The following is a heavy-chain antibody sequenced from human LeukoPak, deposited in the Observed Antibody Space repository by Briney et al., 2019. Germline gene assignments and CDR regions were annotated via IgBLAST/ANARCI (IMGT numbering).Heavy chain of an antibody. CDR2: ISGSGGST. CDR3: AKDLRYGGSGYDLVDY. Sequence: GGSLRLSCAASGFTFSSYAMSWVRQAPGKGLEWVSAISGSGGSTYYADSVKGRFTISRDNSKNTLYLQLNSLRAEDTAVYYCAKDLRYGGSGYDLVDYWGQGTLVTVSS. CDR1: GFTFSSYA. J-gene: IGHJ4*02. D-gene: IGHD3-22*01. V-gene: IGHV3-23*01.